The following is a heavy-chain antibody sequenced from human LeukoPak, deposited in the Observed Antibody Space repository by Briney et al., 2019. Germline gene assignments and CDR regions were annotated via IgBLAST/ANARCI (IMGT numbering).Heavy chain of an antibody. CDR3: ARGPGLNWFDP. V-gene: IGHV4-59*01. CDR1: GGSISSYY. J-gene: IGHJ5*02. CDR2: VYYSGSI. Sequence: KSSETLSLTCTVSGGSISSYYWSWIRQPPGKGLEWIGYVYYSGSINYNPSLKSRVTISVDTSKNQFSLKLSSVTTADTAVYYCARGPGLNWFDPWGQGALVTVSS.